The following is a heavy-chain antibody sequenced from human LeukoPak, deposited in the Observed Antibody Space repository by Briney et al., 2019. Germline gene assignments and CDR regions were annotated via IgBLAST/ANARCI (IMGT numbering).Heavy chain of an antibody. CDR3: ARTVTSYSSSWYFG. CDR1: GYTFTSYG. D-gene: IGHD6-13*01. CDR2: ISAYNGNT. Sequence: ASVKVSCKASGYTFTSYGISWVRQAPGQGLEWMGWISAYNGNTNYAQKLQGRVTMTTDTSTSTAYMELRSLRSDDTAVYYCARTVTSYSSSWYFGWGRGTLVTVSS. V-gene: IGHV1-18*01. J-gene: IGHJ2*01.